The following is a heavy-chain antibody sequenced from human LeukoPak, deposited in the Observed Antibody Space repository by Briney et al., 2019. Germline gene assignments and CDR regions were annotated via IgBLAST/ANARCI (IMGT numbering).Heavy chain of an antibody. CDR3: AREGEVYSSSWYPLDY. J-gene: IGHJ4*02. CDR2: ISSSGSTI. D-gene: IGHD6-13*01. Sequence: PGGSLRLSCAASGFTFSDYYMSWIRQAPGKGLEWVSYISSSGSTIYYADSVKGRFTISRDNAKNSLYLQMNSLRAEDTAVYCCAREGEVYSSSWYPLDYWSQGTLVTVSS. CDR1: GFTFSDYY. V-gene: IGHV3-11*04.